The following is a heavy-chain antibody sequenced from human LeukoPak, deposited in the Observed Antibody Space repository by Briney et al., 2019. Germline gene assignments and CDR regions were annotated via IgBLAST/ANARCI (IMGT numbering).Heavy chain of an antibody. V-gene: IGHV1-8*01. Sequence: ASVKVSCKASGYTFTSYDINWVRQATGQGLEWMGWMNPNSGNTGYAQKFQGRVTMTRNTSISTAYMELSSLRSEDTAVYYCARGRGQWLVPYWYFDLWGRGTLVTVSS. CDR2: MNPNSGNT. CDR3: ARGRGQWLVPYWYFDL. J-gene: IGHJ2*01. CDR1: GYTFTSYD. D-gene: IGHD6-19*01.